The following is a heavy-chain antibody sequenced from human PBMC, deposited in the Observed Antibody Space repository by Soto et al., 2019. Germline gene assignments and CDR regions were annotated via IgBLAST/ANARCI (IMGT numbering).Heavy chain of an antibody. CDR1: GGSINSAGYY. V-gene: IGHV4-31*03. CDR3: ARVKQLFGIINVFDY. J-gene: IGHJ4*02. Sequence: PSETLSLTCNVSGGSINSAGYYWSWIRQHPGKGLEWIGYIYYSGRTYYNPSLKSRVTMSIDTSKTQFSLKLSSVTAADTAVYYCARVKQLFGIINVFDYWGQGTLVTVSS. CDR2: IYYSGRT. D-gene: IGHD3-3*01.